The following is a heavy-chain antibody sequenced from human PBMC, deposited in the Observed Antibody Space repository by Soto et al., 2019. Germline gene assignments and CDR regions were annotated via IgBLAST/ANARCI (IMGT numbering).Heavy chain of an antibody. CDR3: ARDGSGSVYGLDV. J-gene: IGHJ6*02. D-gene: IGHD1-26*01. V-gene: IGHV1-46*04. CDR1: GYTFTDYY. CDR2: VNPIGGGT. Sequence: QVQVVQSGAEVKKSGASVKVSCKASGYTFTDYYIHWVRQAPGQGLEWMGRVNPIGGGTAYSQKLRGRVTMTRDTSTSTVYMELSSLRSEDTAVYYCARDGSGSVYGLDVWGQGTTVTVSS.